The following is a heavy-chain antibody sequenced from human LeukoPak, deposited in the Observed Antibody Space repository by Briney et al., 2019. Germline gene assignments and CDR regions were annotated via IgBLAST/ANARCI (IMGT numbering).Heavy chain of an antibody. V-gene: IGHV4-59*01. CDR3: ARVHYYGSGGFDY. D-gene: IGHD3-10*01. Sequence: PSETLSLTCTVSGDSISNYYWSWIRQPPGKGLEWIGYVYYSRSTNYNPSLKSRVAISVDTSKNQFSLRLSSVTAADTAVYYCARVHYYGSGGFDYWGQGTLVTVSS. CDR1: GDSISNYY. CDR2: VYYSRST. J-gene: IGHJ4*02.